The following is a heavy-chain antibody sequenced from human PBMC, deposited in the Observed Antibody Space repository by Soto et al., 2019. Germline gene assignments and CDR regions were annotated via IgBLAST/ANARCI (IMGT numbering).Heavy chain of an antibody. V-gene: IGHV1-18*01. CDR1: GYTFTSYC. CDR3: ARVGDSSSWDYYYYMDV. CDR2: ISSYNGNT. Sequence: ASVKVSCKASGYTFTSYCISWVRQAPGQGLEWMGRISSYNGNTNYAQKLQDRVTMTTDTSTSTAYMELRSLRSDDTAVYYCARVGDSSSWDYYYYMDVWGKGTTVTVSS. D-gene: IGHD6-13*01. J-gene: IGHJ6*03.